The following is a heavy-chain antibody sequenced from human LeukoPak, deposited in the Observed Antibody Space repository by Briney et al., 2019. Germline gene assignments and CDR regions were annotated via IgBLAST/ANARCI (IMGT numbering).Heavy chain of an antibody. CDR2: ISGSSSYI. D-gene: IGHD6-19*01. CDR1: GFTFSSYG. CDR3: ARVSSGWYEDY. V-gene: IGHV3-21*01. Sequence: PGGSLRLSCAASGFTFSSYGMNWVRQAPGKGLEWVSSISGSSSYIYYADSVKGRFTISRDNAKNSLYLQMNSLRAEDTAVYYCARVSSGWYEDYWGQGTLVTVSS. J-gene: IGHJ4*02.